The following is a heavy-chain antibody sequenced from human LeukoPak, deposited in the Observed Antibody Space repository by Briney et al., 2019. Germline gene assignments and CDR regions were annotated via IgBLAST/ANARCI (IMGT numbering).Heavy chain of an antibody. CDR3: ARESPAHYYYYYMDV. Sequence: PGGSLRLSCAASGFTFSSYAMHWVRQAPGKGLEWVAVISYDGSNKYYADSVKGRFTISRDNSKNTLYLQMNSLRAEDTAVYYCARESPAHYYYYYMDVWGKGTTVTVSS. CDR2: ISYDGSNK. D-gene: IGHD2-2*01. CDR1: GFTFSSYA. V-gene: IGHV3-30-3*01. J-gene: IGHJ6*03.